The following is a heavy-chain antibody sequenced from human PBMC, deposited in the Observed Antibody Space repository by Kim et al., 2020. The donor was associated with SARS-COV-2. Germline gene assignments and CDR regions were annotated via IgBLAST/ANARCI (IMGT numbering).Heavy chain of an antibody. Sequence: SVEARLTISRNNTKNTLYLQMNSLRAEDTAVYYCAKSRYSGSYPSYAFDIWGQGAMVTVSS. CDR3: AKSRYSGSYPSYAFDI. V-gene: IGHV3-23*01. J-gene: IGHJ3*02. D-gene: IGHD1-26*01.